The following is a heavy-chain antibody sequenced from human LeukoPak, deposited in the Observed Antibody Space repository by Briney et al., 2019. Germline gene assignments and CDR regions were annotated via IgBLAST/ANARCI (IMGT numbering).Heavy chain of an antibody. CDR1: GFTINSYD. J-gene: IGHJ4*02. CDR2: MSGSGGST. V-gene: IGHV3-23*01. D-gene: IGHD5-18*01. CDR3: ANAWIQLWLLDD. Sequence: PSVSLSLTCAASGFTINSYDLSWVRPAQGQELEGVSAMSGSGGSTYYAESVKGRFTISRDNPKNTLYLRMNSPGAEDTAVYYCANAWIQLWLLDDGGQGTLVTVSS.